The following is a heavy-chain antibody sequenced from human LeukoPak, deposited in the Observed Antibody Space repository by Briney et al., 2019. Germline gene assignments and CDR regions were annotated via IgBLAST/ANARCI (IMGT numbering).Heavy chain of an antibody. CDR3: AKSGGSGWLDP. D-gene: IGHD3-16*01. Sequence: SETLSLTCKVSGDSISSYFWGWIRQPAGKGLEWIGRIYSSGNIDYNPSFKSRVAMSVDTSKHQISLKLTSVTAADTAVYYCAKSGGSGWLDPWGQGSLVTVSS. CDR1: GDSISSYF. CDR2: IYSSGNI. V-gene: IGHV4-4*07. J-gene: IGHJ5*02.